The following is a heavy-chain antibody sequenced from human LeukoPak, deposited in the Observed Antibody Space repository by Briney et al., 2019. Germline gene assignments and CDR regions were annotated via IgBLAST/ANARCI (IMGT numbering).Heavy chain of an antibody. CDR1: GFTFGNYA. D-gene: IGHD3-9*01. V-gene: IGHV3-23*01. CDR2: INERGDIT. Sequence: GGSLRLSCAASGFTFGNYAMNWVRQAPGNGLELVSAINERGDITKYADSVMRRFTISRDNSKNTLYLQMNSLRAEDTAVYYCARGDDISPGRVLEYWGRGTLVTVSS. J-gene: IGHJ4*02. CDR3: ARGDDISPGRVLEY.